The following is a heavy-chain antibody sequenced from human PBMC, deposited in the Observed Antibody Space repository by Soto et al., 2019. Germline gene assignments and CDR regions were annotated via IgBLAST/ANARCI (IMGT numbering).Heavy chain of an antibody. V-gene: IGHV4-59*01. CDR3: ARVYGSGSLTNWFDP. CDR2: IYYSGTT. D-gene: IGHD3-10*01. J-gene: IGHJ5*02. Sequence: SETLSLTWTVSGGSITNYLWSWIRQSPGKGLEWIGYIYYSGTTNYNPSLMSRVTISVDTSKNHFSLKLTSVTAADTAVYYCARVYGSGSLTNWFDPWGRGTLVTVSS. CDR1: GGSITNYL.